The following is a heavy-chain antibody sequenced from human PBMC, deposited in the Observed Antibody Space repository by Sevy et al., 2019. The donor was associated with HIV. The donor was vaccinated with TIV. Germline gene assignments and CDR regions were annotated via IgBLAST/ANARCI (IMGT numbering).Heavy chain of an antibody. D-gene: IGHD3-10*01. Sequence: GGSLRLSCAASGFTFSSYGMHWVRQAPGKGLEWVAVISYDGSNKHYADSVKGRFTISRDNSKNTLYLQMNSLRAEDTAVHYCAKAFSLTMDPSGDYWGQGTLVTVSS. CDR1: GFTFSSYG. CDR3: AKAFSLTMDPSGDY. CDR2: ISYDGSNK. V-gene: IGHV3-30*18. J-gene: IGHJ4*02.